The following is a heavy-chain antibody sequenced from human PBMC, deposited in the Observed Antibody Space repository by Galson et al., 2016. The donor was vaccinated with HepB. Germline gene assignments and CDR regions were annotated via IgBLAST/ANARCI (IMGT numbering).Heavy chain of an antibody. CDR3: VRVQYIDEGFDY. J-gene: IGHJ4*02. D-gene: IGHD1-1*01. CDR1: GFSFARYW. CDR2: MNGDGSRK. Sequence: SLRLSCAASGFSFARYWMTWVRQAPGKGLEWVANMNGDGSRKNYVGSVKGRFTISRDNNRNTLYLQMNDLRADDSALYYCVRVQYIDEGFDYWDQGALVTVSP. V-gene: IGHV3-7*01.